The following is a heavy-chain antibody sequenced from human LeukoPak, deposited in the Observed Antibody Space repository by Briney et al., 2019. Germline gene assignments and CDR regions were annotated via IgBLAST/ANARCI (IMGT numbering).Heavy chain of an antibody. J-gene: IGHJ6*02. V-gene: IGHV3-33*01. Sequence: GGSLRLSCAASGFTFSSYGMHWVRQAPGKGLEWVAVIWYDGSNKYYADSVKGRFTISRDNSKNTLYLQMNSLRAEDTAMYYCARGRLLPYYYYGMDVWGQGTTVTVSS. CDR3: ARGRLLPYYYYGMDV. CDR2: IWYDGSNK. CDR1: GFTFSSYG. D-gene: IGHD2-21*02.